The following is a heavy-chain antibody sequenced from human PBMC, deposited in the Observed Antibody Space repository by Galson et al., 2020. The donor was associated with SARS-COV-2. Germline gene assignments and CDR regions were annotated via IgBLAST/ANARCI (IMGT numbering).Heavy chain of an antibody. CDR3: ARGQWVTIFGVVILDAFDI. CDR1: GGSFSGYY. D-gene: IGHD3-3*01. J-gene: IGHJ3*02. CDR2: INHSGST. Sequence: SETLSLTCAVYGGSFSGYYWSWIRQPPGKGLEWIGEINHSGSTNYNPSLKSRVTISVDTSKNQFSLKLSSVTAADTAVYYCARGQWVTIFGVVILDAFDIWGQGTMVTVSS. V-gene: IGHV4-34*01.